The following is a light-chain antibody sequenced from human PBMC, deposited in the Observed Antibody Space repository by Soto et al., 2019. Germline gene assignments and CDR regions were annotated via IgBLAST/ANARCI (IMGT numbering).Light chain of an antibody. CDR1: QSISSY. J-gene: IGKJ5*01. CDR3: QQSYSTLSIP. V-gene: IGKV1-39*01. CDR2: AAS. Sequence: DIQMTQSPSSLSASVGDRVTITCRASQSISSYLNWYQQKPGKAPKLLIYAASSLQSGVPSRFSGSGSGTNFTLTISSLHPEDFATYYCQQSYSTLSIPFGQGTRLEIK.